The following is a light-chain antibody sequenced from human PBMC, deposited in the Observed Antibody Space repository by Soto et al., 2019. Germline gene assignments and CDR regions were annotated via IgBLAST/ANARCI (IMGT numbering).Light chain of an antibody. CDR3: SSYTSSSPLYV. V-gene: IGLV2-14*01. Sequence: QSALTQPASVSGSPGQSITISCTGTSSDVGGYNYVSWYQQHPGKAPKLMIYDVSNRPSGVSNRFSGSKSGNTASLTISGLQAEYVADYCCSSYTSSSPLYVFGPGTKVTVL. CDR1: SSDVGGYNY. J-gene: IGLJ1*01. CDR2: DVS.